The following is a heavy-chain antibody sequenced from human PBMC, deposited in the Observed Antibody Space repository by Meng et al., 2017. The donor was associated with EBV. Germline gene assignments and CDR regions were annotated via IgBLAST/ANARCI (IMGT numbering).Heavy chain of an antibody. CDR2: INPSGGST. Sequence: QVEQACSGQEGQNTGSSVQFSCKASGYTFTSDYMHCGRQSPVQGLECMGIINPSGGSTSYAQKFQGRVTMTRDTSTSTVYMELSSLRSEDTAVYYCARNGIAAWGWFDPWGQGTLVTVSS. D-gene: IGHD6-13*01. J-gene: IGHJ5*02. CDR1: GYTFTSDY. V-gene: IGHV1-46*01. CDR3: ARNGIAAWGWFDP.